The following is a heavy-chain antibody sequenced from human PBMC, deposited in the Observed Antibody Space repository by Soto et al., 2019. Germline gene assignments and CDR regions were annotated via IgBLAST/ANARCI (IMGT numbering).Heavy chain of an antibody. CDR3: ASTAVVPAAADY. CDR1: EFTFSSHW. D-gene: IGHD2-2*01. V-gene: IGHV3-7*01. J-gene: IGHJ4*02. CDR2: RKQDGSEN. Sequence: EVQLVESGGGLVHPGGSLRHSCAPSEFTFSSHWFAWVRQAPGKGREWVATRKQDGSENYYVDSVKGRFTIPRENAKNSLYLQMNSLRAEDTAVYYCASTAVVPAAADYWGQGTLVTVSS.